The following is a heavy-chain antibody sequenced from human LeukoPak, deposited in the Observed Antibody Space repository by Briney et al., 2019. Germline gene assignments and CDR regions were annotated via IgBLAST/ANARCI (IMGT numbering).Heavy chain of an antibody. J-gene: IGHJ3*02. CDR1: GYTFTSYD. Sequence: ASVTVSCTASGYTFTSYDINWVRQAPGQGLEWMGWMNPNSGNTGYAQKFQGRVTMTRNTSISTAYMELSSLRSEDTAVYYCARFYDRAARDAFDIWGQGTMVTVSS. D-gene: IGHD3-22*01. V-gene: IGHV1-8*01. CDR2: MNPNSGNT. CDR3: ARFYDRAARDAFDI.